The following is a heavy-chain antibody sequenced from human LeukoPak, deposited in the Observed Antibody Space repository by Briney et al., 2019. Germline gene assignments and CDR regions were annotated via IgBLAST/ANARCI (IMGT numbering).Heavy chain of an antibody. CDR1: GFTFSSYA. V-gene: IGHV3-23*01. J-gene: IGHJ6*02. D-gene: IGHD6-19*01. Sequence: PGRSLRLSCAASGFTFSSYAMSWVRQAPGKGLEWVSAISGSGGSTYYADSVKGRFTISRDNSKNTLYLQMNSLRAEDTAVYYCAKDQLNNSGWYFVDYYYGMDVWGQGTTVTVSS. CDR3: AKDQLNNSGWYFVDYYYGMDV. CDR2: ISGSGGST.